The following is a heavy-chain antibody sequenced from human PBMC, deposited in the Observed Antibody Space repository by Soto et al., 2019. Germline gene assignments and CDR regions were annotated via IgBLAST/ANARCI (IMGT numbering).Heavy chain of an antibody. Sequence: PAESLEISCEGSGYNFSNYYISWVRHLRGKGLEWMGRVDPSHSYTNYSPSFEGHVSISADMSITTAFLTLRSLKASDTAVYYCARDGSVWFGELLYYFDYWGQGTLVTVSS. CDR3: ARDGSVWFGELLYYFDY. D-gene: IGHD3-10*01. CDR1: GYNFSNYY. CDR2: VDPSHSYT. V-gene: IGHV5-10-1*01. J-gene: IGHJ4*02.